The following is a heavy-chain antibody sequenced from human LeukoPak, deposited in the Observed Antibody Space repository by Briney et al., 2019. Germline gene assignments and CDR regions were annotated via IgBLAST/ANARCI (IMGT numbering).Heavy chain of an antibody. Sequence: GGSLRLSCAASGFTDSSYYMSWVRQAAGTGLEWVATIYSGRSTYYPHSLKGRFTISRDDSKNTVYLQMNSLRGEDTAVYYCARGPPHDRIYYYYMDVLGKGTTVTVSS. CDR2: IYSGRST. CDR1: GFTDSSYY. J-gene: IGHJ6*03. V-gene: IGHV3-66*02. CDR3: ARGPPHDRIYYYYMDV. D-gene: IGHD3-22*01.